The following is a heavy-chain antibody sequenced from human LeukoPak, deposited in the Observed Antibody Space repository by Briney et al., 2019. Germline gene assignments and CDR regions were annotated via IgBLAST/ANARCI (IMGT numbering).Heavy chain of an antibody. CDR1: GFTFSSYA. D-gene: IGHD3-10*01. V-gene: IGHV3-30*04. J-gene: IGHJ4*02. CDR2: ISYDGSNK. Sequence: GRSLRLSCAASGFTFSSYAMHWVRKAPGKGLEWVAVISYDGSNKYYADSVKGRFTISRDNSKNTLYLQMNSLRAEDTAVYYCARDQWVSYGSGSYGRSPGVFDYWGQGTLVTVSS. CDR3: ARDQWVSYGSGSYGRSPGVFDY.